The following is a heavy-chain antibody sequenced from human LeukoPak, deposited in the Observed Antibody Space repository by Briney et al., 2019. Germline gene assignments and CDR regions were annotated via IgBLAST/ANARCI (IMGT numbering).Heavy chain of an antibody. CDR1: GGSISSSSYY. CDR3: ARDGYNLGFDY. D-gene: IGHD5-24*01. CDR2: IYYSGST. J-gene: IGHJ4*02. Sequence: SETLSLTCTVSGGSISSSSYYWSWIRQPPGKGLEWIGYIYYSGSTNYNPSLKSRVTISVDTSKNQFSLKLSSVTAADTAVYYCARDGYNLGFDYWGQGTLVTVSS. V-gene: IGHV4-61*01.